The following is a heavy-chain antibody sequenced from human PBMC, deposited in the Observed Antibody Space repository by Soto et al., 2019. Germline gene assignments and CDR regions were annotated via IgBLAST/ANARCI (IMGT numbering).Heavy chain of an antibody. D-gene: IGHD3-10*01. Sequence: QLQLQESGSGLVKPSQTLSLTCAVSGGSISSGGYSWSWIRQQPGKGLEWIGYIYHSGSTYYNPSLKSRVTISVDRSKNQFSLKLSSVTAADTAVYYCARAIGWFGELLGGYYFDYWGHGTLVTVSS. CDR1: GGSISSGGYS. CDR2: IYHSGST. J-gene: IGHJ4*01. V-gene: IGHV4-30-2*01. CDR3: ARAIGWFGELLGGYYFDY.